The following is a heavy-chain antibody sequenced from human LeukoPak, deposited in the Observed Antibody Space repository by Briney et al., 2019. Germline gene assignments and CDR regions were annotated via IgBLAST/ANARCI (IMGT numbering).Heavy chain of an antibody. V-gene: IGHV1-69*05. CDR1: GGTFSSYA. D-gene: IGHD2-2*02. CDR2: IIPIFGTA. CDR3: ARVVGYCSSTSCYTTDYYYYYGMDV. Sequence: SVKVSCKASGGTFSSYAISWVRRAPGEGLEWMGGIIPIFGTANYAQKFQGRVTITTDESTSTAYMELSSLRSEDTAVYYCARVVGYCSSTSCYTTDYYYYYGMDVWGQGTTVTVSS. J-gene: IGHJ6*02.